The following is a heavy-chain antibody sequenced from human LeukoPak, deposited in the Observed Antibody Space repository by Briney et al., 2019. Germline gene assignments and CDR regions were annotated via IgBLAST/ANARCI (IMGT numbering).Heavy chain of an antibody. CDR2: IYYSGST. D-gene: IGHD3-22*01. CDR1: GGSISSYY. Sequence: SETLFLTCTVSGGSISSYYWSWIRQPPGKGLEWIGYIYYSGSTNYNPSLKSRVTISQDTSKNQFSLKLNSVTAADTAVYYCARVGEAGYYYDSSGYSEDYFDYWGQGTLVTVSS. J-gene: IGHJ4*02. V-gene: IGHV4-59*12. CDR3: ARVGEAGYYYDSSGYSEDYFDY.